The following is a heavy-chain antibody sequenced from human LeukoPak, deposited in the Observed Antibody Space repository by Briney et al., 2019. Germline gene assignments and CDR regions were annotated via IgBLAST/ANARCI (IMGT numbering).Heavy chain of an antibody. CDR3: ARHSLGYCSGGNCYPDY. Sequence: GESLKISCKGSGYTFTNYWIGWVRQMPGKGLEWMGIIYSGGSDTRYSPSFQGQVTISVDKSISTAYLQWTSRKASDTAIYYCARHSLGYCSGGNCYPDYWGQGTLVTVSS. J-gene: IGHJ4*02. CDR1: GYTFTNYW. V-gene: IGHV5-51*01. D-gene: IGHD2-15*01. CDR2: IYSGGSDT.